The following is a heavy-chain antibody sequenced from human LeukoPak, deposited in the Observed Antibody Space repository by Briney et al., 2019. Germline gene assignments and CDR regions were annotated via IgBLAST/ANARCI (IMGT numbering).Heavy chain of an antibody. Sequence: PGGSLRLSCAASGVTVSSNYMSLVRQAPGKGLEWVSVIYSGGSTYFTDSVKGRFTASRDNSKNTLYLQMNGLRAEDTAIYYCARGSRWYPDYWGQGTLVTVSS. CDR1: GVTVSSNY. CDR3: ARGSRWYPDY. V-gene: IGHV3-53*01. CDR2: IYSGGST. D-gene: IGHD6-19*01. J-gene: IGHJ4*02.